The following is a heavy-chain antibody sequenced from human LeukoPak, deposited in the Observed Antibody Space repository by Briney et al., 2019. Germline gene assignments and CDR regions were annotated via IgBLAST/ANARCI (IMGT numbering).Heavy chain of an antibody. CDR2: IYYSGRS. CDR1: GGSISGSSHY. CDR3: ATGASGPQQLAPC. Sequence: PSETLSLTCTVSGGSISGSSHYWGWIRQPPGKGLEWIGSIYYSGRSYYNPSLKSRVTISLDTSKNQFSLNLISVAAADTAVCYCATGASGPQQLAPCWGQGTLVIVSS. J-gene: IGHJ4*02. D-gene: IGHD6-13*01. V-gene: IGHV4-39*01.